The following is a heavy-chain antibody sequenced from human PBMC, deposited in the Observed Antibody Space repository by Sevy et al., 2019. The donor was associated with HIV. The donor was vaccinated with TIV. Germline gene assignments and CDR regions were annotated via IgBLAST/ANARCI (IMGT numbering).Heavy chain of an antibody. CDR3: ARLVSCGGDCYYLDS. J-gene: IGHJ4*02. CDR2: ISHDERYK. Sequence: GGSLRLSCAASGFSFSNYDMHWVRQAPGKGLDWVAVISHDERYKNYAESVKVRFTISRDNLKNTRFLQMDSLRPEDTAVYFCARLVSCGGDCYYLDSWGQGALVTVSS. V-gene: IGHV3-30*01. D-gene: IGHD2-21*02. CDR1: GFSFSNYD.